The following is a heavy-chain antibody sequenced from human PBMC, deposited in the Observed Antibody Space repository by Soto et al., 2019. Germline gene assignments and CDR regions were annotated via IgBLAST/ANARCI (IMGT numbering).Heavy chain of an antibody. CDR3: ARGHSSSPLENNWFDP. Sequence: ASVKVSCKASGYTFTSYDINWVRQATGQGDEWMGWMNPNRGNTGYAQKLQGRVTMTRNTSISTAYMELSSLRSEDTAVYYCARGHSSSPLENNWFDPWGQGTLVTVSS. D-gene: IGHD6-13*01. CDR1: GYTFTSYD. V-gene: IGHV1-8*01. CDR2: MNPNRGNT. J-gene: IGHJ5*02.